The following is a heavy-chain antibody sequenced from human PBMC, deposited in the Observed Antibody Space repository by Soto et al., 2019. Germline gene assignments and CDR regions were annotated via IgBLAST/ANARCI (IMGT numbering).Heavy chain of an antibody. Sequence: SETLSLTCAVSGGSISSSNWWSWVRQPPGKGLEWIGEIYHSGSTNYNPSLKSRVTISVDKSKNQFSLKLSSVTAADTAVYYCARDFVVVTATTTVYYYYYGTEVWGQGTTVTLSS. V-gene: IGHV4-4*02. D-gene: IGHD2-21*02. CDR1: GGSISSSNW. CDR3: ARDFVVVTATTTVYYYYYGTEV. CDR2: IYHSGST. J-gene: IGHJ6*02.